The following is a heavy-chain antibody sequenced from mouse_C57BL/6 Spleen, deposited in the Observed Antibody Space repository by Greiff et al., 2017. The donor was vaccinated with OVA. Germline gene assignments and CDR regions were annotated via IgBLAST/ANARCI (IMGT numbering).Heavy chain of an antibody. CDR2: IYPGNSDT. J-gene: IGHJ2*01. V-gene: IGHV1-5*01. Sequence: EVQLQQSGTVLARPGASVKMSCKTSGYTFTSYWMHWVKQRPGQGLEWIGAIYPGNSDTSYNQKFKGKAKLTAVTSASTAYMELSSLTNEDSAVYYCTAIYGSSHYFDYWGQGTTLTVSS. CDR1: GYTFTSYW. D-gene: IGHD1-1*01. CDR3: TAIYGSSHYFDY.